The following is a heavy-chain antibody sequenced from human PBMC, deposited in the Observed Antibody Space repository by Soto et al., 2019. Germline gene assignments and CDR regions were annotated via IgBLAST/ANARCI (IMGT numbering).Heavy chain of an antibody. D-gene: IGHD1-26*01. CDR3: ARGQPYTGIYFAFDI. CDR2: IYYSGST. Sequence: SETLSLTCTVSGGSISSGGYYWSWIRQHPGRGQEWIGYIYYSGSTYYNPSLKSRVTISVDTSKNQFSLKLSSVTAADTAVYYCARGQPYTGIYFAFDIWGQGTMVT. V-gene: IGHV4-31*03. J-gene: IGHJ3*02. CDR1: GGSISSGGYY.